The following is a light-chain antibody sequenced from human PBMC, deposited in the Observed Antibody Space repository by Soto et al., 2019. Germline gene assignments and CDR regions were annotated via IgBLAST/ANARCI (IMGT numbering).Light chain of an antibody. CDR1: SSNIGGGYD. V-gene: IGLV1-40*01. Sequence: QSVLTQPPSVSGAPGQRVTISCTGSSSNIGGGYDVYWYQHLPGRAPKLLIYDNTNRPSGVPDRFSASKSGTSASLAITGLQTEDEADYYCQSFDYRQSASYVFGSGTKLTVL. CDR2: DNT. CDR3: QSFDYRQSASYV. J-gene: IGLJ1*01.